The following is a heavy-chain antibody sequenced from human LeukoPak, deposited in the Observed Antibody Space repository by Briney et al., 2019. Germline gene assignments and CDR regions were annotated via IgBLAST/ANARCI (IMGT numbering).Heavy chain of an antibody. Sequence: GGSLRLSCAASGFTFSDYYMSWIRQAPGKGLEWVSYISSSGSTTYYADSVKGRFTISRDNAKNSLYLQMNSLRAEDTAVYYCARGGGPHYYDSSGYYTSFDYWGQGTLVTVSS. D-gene: IGHD3-22*01. CDR3: ARGGGPHYYDSSGYYTSFDY. J-gene: IGHJ4*02. V-gene: IGHV3-11*01. CDR2: ISSSGSTT. CDR1: GFTFSDYY.